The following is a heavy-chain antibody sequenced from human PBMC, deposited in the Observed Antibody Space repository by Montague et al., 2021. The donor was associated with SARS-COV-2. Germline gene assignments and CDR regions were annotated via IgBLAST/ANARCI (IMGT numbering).Heavy chain of an antibody. CDR2: TYYRSKWCN. D-gene: IGHD6-13*01. V-gene: IGHV6-1*01. J-gene: IGHJ6*02. Sequence: CAISGDSVSSNSAAWNWIRQSPSRGLEWLGRTYYRSKWCNDYAXXXKXXXTIXPDTSKNQFSLQLNSVTPEDTAVYYCASGRMVPYSSSWTTLYYYYGMDVWGQGTTVTVSS. CDR3: ASGRMVPYSSSWTTLYYYYGMDV. CDR1: GDSVSSNSAA.